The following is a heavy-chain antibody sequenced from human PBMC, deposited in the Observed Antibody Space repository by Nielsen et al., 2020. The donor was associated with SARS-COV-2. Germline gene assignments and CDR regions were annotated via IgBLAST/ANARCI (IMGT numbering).Heavy chain of an antibody. CDR2: ISAFNGNT. V-gene: IGHV1-18*04. CDR3: ARHERRNWNDIDY. CDR1: GYTFTAYG. Sequence: ASVKVSCKASGYTFTAYGISWVRQAPGQGLEWMGWISAFNGNTNYAQKFRGRVTLTTDTSTSTAYMELRSLTSDDAAVYYCARHERRNWNDIDYWGQGTLITVA. J-gene: IGHJ4*02. D-gene: IGHD1-1*01.